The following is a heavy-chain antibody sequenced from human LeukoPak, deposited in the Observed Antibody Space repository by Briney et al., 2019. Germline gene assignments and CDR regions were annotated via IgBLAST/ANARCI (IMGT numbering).Heavy chain of an antibody. CDR1: GGTFSRYT. V-gene: IGHV1-69*05. Sequence: ASVKVSCKASGGTFSRYTISWVRQAPGQGLEWMGGIIPIFGTANYAQKFQGRVTITTDESTSTAYMELSSLRSEDTAVYYCARVPYDSSGYYPFDPWGQGTLVTVSS. CDR3: ARVPYDSSGYYPFDP. D-gene: IGHD3-22*01. CDR2: IIPIFGTA. J-gene: IGHJ5*02.